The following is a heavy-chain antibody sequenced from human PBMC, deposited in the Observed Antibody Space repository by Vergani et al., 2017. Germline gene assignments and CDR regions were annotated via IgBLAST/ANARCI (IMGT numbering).Heavy chain of an antibody. J-gene: IGHJ5*02. D-gene: IGHD1-26*01. CDR3: ATEGPFKVGARENWFDP. V-gene: IGHV1-69*01. CDR1: GGTFSSYA. CDR2: IIPIFGTA. Sequence: QVQLVQSGAEVKKPGSSVKVSCKASGGTFSSYAISWVRQAPGQGLEWMGGIIPIFGTANYAQKFQGRVTITADESTSTAYMELSSLRSEDTAVYYCATEGPFKVGARENWFDPWGQGTLVTVSS.